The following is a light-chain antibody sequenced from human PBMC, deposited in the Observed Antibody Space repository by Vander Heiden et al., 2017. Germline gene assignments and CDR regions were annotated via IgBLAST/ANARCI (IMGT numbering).Light chain of an antibody. CDR2: RNN. J-gene: IGLJ3*02. CDR3: QSYDSLREV. CDR1: SSNIGAGYD. V-gene: IGLV1-40*01. Sequence: QSELTQPPSVSGAPGQRVAICCSGDSSNIGAGYDVHWYQQFPGTAPKLLIYRNNNRPSGVPARFSASKSGTSASLAITGLRAEDEADYYCQSYDSLREVFGGGTKLTVL.